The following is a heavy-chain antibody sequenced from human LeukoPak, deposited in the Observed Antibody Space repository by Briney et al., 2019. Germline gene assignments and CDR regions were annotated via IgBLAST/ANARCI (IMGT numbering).Heavy chain of an antibody. Sequence: GGSLRLSCAASGFTFSSYSMNWVRQAPGKGLEWVPYISSSSSTIYYADSVKGRFTISGDNAKNSLYLQMNSLRAEDTAVYYCARVMIAGPYYDFWSGPSYDAFDIWGQGTMVTVSS. V-gene: IGHV3-48*01. CDR1: GFTFSSYS. CDR3: ARVMIAGPYYDFWSGPSYDAFDI. D-gene: IGHD3-3*01. CDR2: ISSSSSTI. J-gene: IGHJ3*02.